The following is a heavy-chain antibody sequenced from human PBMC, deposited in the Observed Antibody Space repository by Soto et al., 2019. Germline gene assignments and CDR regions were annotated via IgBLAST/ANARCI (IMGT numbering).Heavy chain of an antibody. D-gene: IGHD3-10*01. V-gene: IGHV4-4*07. CDR3: ARDAVLWSSDYGMDV. Sequence: QVQLQESGPGLVKPSETLSLTCTVSGGSISSYYWSWIRQPAGKGLEWIGRIYTSGSTNYDPSLKSRVTMSVDTSKNQFSLKLSSVTAADTAVYYCARDAVLWSSDYGMDVWGQGTTVTVSS. CDR1: GGSISSYY. CDR2: IYTSGST. J-gene: IGHJ6*02.